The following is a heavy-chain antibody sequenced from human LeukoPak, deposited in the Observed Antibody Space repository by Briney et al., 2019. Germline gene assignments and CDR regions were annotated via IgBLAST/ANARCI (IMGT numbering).Heavy chain of an antibody. V-gene: IGHV1-2*02. CDR3: ARADSSDEYYFGY. Sequence: ASVKVSCKASGYTFTGYYMHWVRQAPGQGLEWMGWINPNSGGTNYAQKFQGRVTMTRDTSISTAYMELSRLRSDDTAVYYCARADSSDEYYFGYWGQGTLVTVSS. J-gene: IGHJ4*02. D-gene: IGHD6-19*01. CDR2: INPNSGGT. CDR1: GYTFTGYY.